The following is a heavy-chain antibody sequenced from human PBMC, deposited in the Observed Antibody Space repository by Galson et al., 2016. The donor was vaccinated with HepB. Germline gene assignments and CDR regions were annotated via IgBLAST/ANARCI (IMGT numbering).Heavy chain of an antibody. D-gene: IGHD3-16*02. CDR3: AKDLLSDYVWGSYRFQD. CDR2: IGGSGDNT. CDR1: GFSFSTYA. J-gene: IGHJ4*02. Sequence: SLRLSCAVSGFSFSTYAMSWVRQAPGKGLVWVSTIGGSGDNTYYADSVKGRFTISRDTSMNTLYLQMNSLRAEDTAVYYCAKDLLSDYVWGSYRFQDWGQGAPVTVSS. V-gene: IGHV3-23*01.